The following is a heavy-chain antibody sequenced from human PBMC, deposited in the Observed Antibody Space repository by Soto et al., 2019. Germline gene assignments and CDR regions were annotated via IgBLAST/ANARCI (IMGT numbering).Heavy chain of an antibody. D-gene: IGHD6-19*01. CDR1: GYSFTSYW. CDR2: IDPSDSYT. V-gene: IGHV5-10-1*01. Sequence: PXESLKISCKGSGYSFTSYWISWVRQMPGKGLEWMGRIDPSDSYTNYSPSFQGHVTISADKSISTAYLQWSSLKASDTAMYYCARTNYSSAWFDHWGQGTLVTVSS. J-gene: IGHJ5*02. CDR3: ARTNYSSAWFDH.